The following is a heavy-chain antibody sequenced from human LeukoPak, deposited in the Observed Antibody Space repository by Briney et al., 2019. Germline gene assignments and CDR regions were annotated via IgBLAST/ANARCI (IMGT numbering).Heavy chain of an antibody. CDR3: ASANYDFWSGYYTGPFDY. J-gene: IGHJ4*02. D-gene: IGHD3-3*01. Sequence: SATVTVTCTVSGGSITSYYWSWIRQPPGKGLEWIGCIYYNDSNNYNPSLKSRVIISVDTSKNQFALKLSSVTAADTAVYYCASANYDFWSGYYTGPFDYWGQGTLVTVSS. V-gene: IGHV4-59*01. CDR1: GGSITSYY. CDR2: IYYNDSN.